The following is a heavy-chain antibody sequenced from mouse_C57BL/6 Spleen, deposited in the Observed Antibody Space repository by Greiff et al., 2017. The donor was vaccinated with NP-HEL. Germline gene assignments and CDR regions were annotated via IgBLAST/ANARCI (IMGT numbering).Heavy chain of an antibody. J-gene: IGHJ4*01. Sequence: VKLMESGPELVKPGASVKISCKASGYAFSSSWMNWVKQRPGKGLEWIGRIYPGDGDTNYNGKFKGKATLTADKSSSTAYMQLSSLTSEDSAVYFCARWTVVHYYAMDYWGQGTSVTVSS. CDR3: ARWTVVHYYAMDY. D-gene: IGHD1-1*01. CDR2: IYPGDGDT. V-gene: IGHV1-82*01. CDR1: GYAFSSSW.